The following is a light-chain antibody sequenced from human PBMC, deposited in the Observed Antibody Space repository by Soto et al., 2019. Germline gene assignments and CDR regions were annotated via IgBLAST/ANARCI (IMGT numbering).Light chain of an antibody. V-gene: IGKV1-5*01. CDR1: QSISSW. Sequence: DIQMTQSPSTLSASVGDRATITCRASQSISSWLAWYQQKPGKAPKLLIYDASSLESGVPSRFSGSGSGTEFTLTINGLQPDDFATYYCQQYDGYSPQTFGQGTKVDIK. J-gene: IGKJ1*01. CDR2: DAS. CDR3: QQYDGYSPQT.